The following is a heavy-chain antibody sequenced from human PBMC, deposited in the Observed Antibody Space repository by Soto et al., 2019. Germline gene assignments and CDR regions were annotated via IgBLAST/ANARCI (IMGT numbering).Heavy chain of an antibody. CDR2: SSNSGTFA. V-gene: IGHV3-11*06. CDR3: ARSGDNYNLLDY. D-gene: IGHD1-1*01. J-gene: IGHJ4*02. Sequence: GSLRLSCAAXGFTFNEYYMSWIRQAPGKGLEWISYSSNSGTFARYADSVKGRFFISRDNAKNSLYLQINSLRGDDTAIYYCARSGDNYNLLDYWGQGTPVTVSS. CDR1: GFTFNEYY.